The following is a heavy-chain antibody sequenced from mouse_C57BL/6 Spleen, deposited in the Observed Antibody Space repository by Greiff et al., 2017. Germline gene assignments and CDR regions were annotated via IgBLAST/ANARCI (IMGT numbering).Heavy chain of an antibody. CDR3: ARGWDQDAMDY. CDR2: IYPSDSET. V-gene: IGHV1-61*01. CDR1: GYTFTSYW. Sequence: VQLHQPGAELVRPGSSVKLSCKASGYTFTSYWMDWVKQRPGQGLEWIGNIYPSDSETHYTQKFKDKATLTVDKSSSTAYMQLSSLTSEDSAVYYCARGWDQDAMDYWGQGTSVTVSS. J-gene: IGHJ4*01. D-gene: IGHD4-1*01.